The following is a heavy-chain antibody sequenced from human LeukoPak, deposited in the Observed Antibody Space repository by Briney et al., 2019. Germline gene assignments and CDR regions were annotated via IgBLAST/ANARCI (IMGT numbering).Heavy chain of an antibody. Sequence: SVKVSCKASGGTFSSYAISWVRQAPGQGLEWMGGIIPIFGTANYAQKFQGRVTITAVESTSTAYMELSGLRSEDTAVYYCARGPSIAARAFDYWGQGTLVTVSS. CDR2: IIPIFGTA. J-gene: IGHJ4*02. V-gene: IGHV1-69*01. CDR3: ARGPSIAARAFDY. CDR1: GGTFSSYA. D-gene: IGHD6-6*01.